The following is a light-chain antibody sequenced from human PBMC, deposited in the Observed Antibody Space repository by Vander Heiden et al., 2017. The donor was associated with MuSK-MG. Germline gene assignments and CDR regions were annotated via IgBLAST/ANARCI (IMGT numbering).Light chain of an antibody. CDR2: EVT. Sequence: QSALTPTPSVSGSPGQSVTISCTGPTSDVGGYNYVSWYQQHPGKAPKLMIYEVTKRPSGVPDRFAGSKSGNTASLTVSGLQAEDEADYYCTSYAGSNIFYVFGTGTKVTGL. V-gene: IGLV2-8*01. CDR1: TSDVGGYNY. J-gene: IGLJ1*01. CDR3: TSYAGSNIFYV.